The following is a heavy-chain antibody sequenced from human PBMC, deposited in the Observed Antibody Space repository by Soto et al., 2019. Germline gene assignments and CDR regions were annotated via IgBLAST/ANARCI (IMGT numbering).Heavy chain of an antibody. J-gene: IGHJ5*02. V-gene: IGHV4-39*02. CDR1: GCSISNSSYF. CDR3: ARDQVPAALLGWFDP. Sequence: PSDTLSPTCSFSGCSISNSSYFRRWFRQPSGKWLEWIGSFYYSGSTYYNPSLKSRVTVSVDTSKNQFSLKLSSVTAADTAVYYCARDQVPAALLGWFDPWGQG. D-gene: IGHD2-2*01. CDR2: FYYSGST.